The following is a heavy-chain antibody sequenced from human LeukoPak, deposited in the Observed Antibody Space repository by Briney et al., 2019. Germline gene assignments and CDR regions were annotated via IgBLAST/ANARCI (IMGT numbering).Heavy chain of an antibody. Sequence: PGGSLRLSCAASGFIFSDYTMHWVRQAPGRGLEWVAALSADGSKKYHADSVKGRFTISRDNSRSTLFLQMNSLRVDDTAVYYCASGGPRYQYYYNMDVWGKGTTVTVSS. CDR3: ASGGPRYQYYYNMDV. J-gene: IGHJ6*04. V-gene: IGHV3-30*04. D-gene: IGHD3-16*02. CDR2: LSADGSKK. CDR1: GFIFSDYT.